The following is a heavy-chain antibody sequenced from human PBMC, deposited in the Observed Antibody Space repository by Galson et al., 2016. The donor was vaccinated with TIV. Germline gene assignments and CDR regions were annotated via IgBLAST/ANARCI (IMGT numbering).Heavy chain of an antibody. Sequence: SVKVSCKASGYTFTSRAMHWVRQAPGQSLEWMAWINAGNGNNKYSENFQGRLTITRDTSASTVYMELSSLRSEDTAVYYCARDGGGTPAKSLGYWGQGTLVTVSS. V-gene: IGHV1-3*01. CDR1: GYTFTSRA. CDR3: ARDGGGTPAKSLGY. D-gene: IGHD3-16*01. CDR2: INAGNGNN. J-gene: IGHJ4*02.